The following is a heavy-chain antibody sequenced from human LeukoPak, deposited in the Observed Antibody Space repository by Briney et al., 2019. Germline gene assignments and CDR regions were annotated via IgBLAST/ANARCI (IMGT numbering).Heavy chain of an antibody. CDR2: ISGSGGST. Sequence: TGGSLRLSCAASGFTFSSYAMSWVRQAPGKGLEWVSAISGSGGSTYYADSVKGRFTISRDNSKNTLYLQMNSLRAEDTAVYYCAKDQVGQWLGSFDYWGQGTLVTVSS. J-gene: IGHJ4*02. V-gene: IGHV3-23*01. CDR1: GFTFSSYA. D-gene: IGHD6-19*01. CDR3: AKDQVGQWLGSFDY.